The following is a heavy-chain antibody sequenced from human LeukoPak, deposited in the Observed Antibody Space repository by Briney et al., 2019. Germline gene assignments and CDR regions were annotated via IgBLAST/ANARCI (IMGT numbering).Heavy chain of an antibody. CDR1: GGSFSGYY. CDR2: INHSGST. V-gene: IGHV4-34*01. CDR3: ARHGARGIAVAGTGFDY. J-gene: IGHJ4*02. D-gene: IGHD6-19*01. Sequence: SETLSLTCAVYGGSFSGYYWSWIRQPPGKGLEWIGEINHSGSTNYNPSLKSRVTISVDTSKNQFSLKLSSVTAADTAVYYCARHGARGIAVAGTGFDYWGQGTLVTVSS.